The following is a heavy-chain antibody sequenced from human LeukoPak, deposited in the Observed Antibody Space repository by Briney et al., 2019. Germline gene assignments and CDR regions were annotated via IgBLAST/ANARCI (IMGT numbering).Heavy chain of an antibody. Sequence: PGRSLRLSCAASGFTFSSYAMHWVRQAPGKGLEWVAVISYDGSNKYYADSVKGRFTISRDNSKNTLYLQMNSLRAEDMAVYYCAGVIVVVPAAGGGDYWGQGTLVTVSS. J-gene: IGHJ4*02. CDR1: GFTFSSYA. D-gene: IGHD2-2*01. CDR3: AGVIVVVPAAGGGDY. V-gene: IGHV3-30*04. CDR2: ISYDGSNK.